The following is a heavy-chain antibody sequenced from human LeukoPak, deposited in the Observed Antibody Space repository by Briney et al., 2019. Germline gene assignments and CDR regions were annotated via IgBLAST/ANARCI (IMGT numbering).Heavy chain of an antibody. CDR3: TTDPSIVATTLDDY. J-gene: IGHJ4*02. V-gene: IGHV3-15*01. CDR1: GFTFDDYA. D-gene: IGHD5-12*01. Sequence: PGRSLRLSCAASGFTFDDYAMHWVRQAPGKGLEWVGRIKSKTDGGTTDYAAPVKGRFTISRDDSKNTLYLQMNSLKTEDTAVYYCTTDPSIVATTLDDYWGQGTLVTVSS. CDR2: IKSKTDGGTT.